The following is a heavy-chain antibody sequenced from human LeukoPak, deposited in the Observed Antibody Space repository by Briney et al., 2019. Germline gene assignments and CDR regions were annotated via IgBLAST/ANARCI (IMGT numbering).Heavy chain of an antibody. V-gene: IGHV3-23*01. CDR1: GFTFSSYA. Sequence: PGGSLRLSCVASGFTFSSYAMSWVRQAPGKGLEWVPTIASGGSTYYADSVKARFTISRDNSKITLYLQLSTLRAEDTAVYFCAKRTGTGWFDYWGQGTLVTVSS. CDR2: IASGGST. J-gene: IGHJ4*02. D-gene: IGHD1-14*01. CDR3: AKRTGTGWFDY.